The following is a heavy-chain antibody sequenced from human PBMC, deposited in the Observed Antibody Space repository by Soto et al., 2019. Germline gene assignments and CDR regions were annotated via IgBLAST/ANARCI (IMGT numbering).Heavy chain of an antibody. Sequence: SETLSLTCAVYGGSFSGYYWSWIRQPPGKGLEWIGEINHSGSTNYNPSLKSRVTISVDTSKNQFSLKLSSVAAADTAVYYCARGADPDTAMVSRNYYYYMDVWGKGTTVTVSS. J-gene: IGHJ6*03. D-gene: IGHD5-18*01. CDR1: GGSFSGYY. V-gene: IGHV4-34*01. CDR2: INHSGST. CDR3: ARGADPDTAMVSRNYYYYMDV.